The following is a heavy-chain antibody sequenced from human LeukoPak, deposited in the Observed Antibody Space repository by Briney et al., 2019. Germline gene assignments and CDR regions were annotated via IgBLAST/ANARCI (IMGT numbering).Heavy chain of an antibody. D-gene: IGHD2-21*01. Sequence: ASVKVSCKASGGTFSSYAISWVRQAPGQGLEWMGGIIPIFGTANYAQKFQGRVTITADESTSTAYMELSSLGSEDTAVYYCARDRYRAYCGGDCYPDHYWGQGTLVTVSS. CDR3: ARDRYRAYCGGDCYPDHY. CDR2: IIPIFGTA. CDR1: GGTFSSYA. V-gene: IGHV1-69*13. J-gene: IGHJ4*02.